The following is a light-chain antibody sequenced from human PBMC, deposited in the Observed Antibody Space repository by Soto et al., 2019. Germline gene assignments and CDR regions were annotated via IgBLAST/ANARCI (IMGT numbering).Light chain of an antibody. CDR2: EVS. Sequence: QSALTQPASVSGSPGQSITISCTGTSSDVGGYHYVSWYQQHPGKAPKLMIYEVSNRPSGVSNRFSGSKSGNTASLTISGLQAEDEADYYCSSYTSSSTLEIGGGTKLTVL. CDR3: SSYTSSSTLE. J-gene: IGLJ2*01. V-gene: IGLV2-14*01. CDR1: SSDVGGYHY.